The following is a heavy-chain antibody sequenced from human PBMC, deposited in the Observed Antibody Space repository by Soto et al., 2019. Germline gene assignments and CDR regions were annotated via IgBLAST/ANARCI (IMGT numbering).Heavy chain of an antibody. D-gene: IGHD3-9*01. CDR3: ARSLGYDILTGYYTDAFDI. V-gene: IGHV3-21*01. J-gene: IGHJ3*02. CDR2: ISSSSSYI. Sequence: PGGSLRLSCAASGFTFSSYSMNWVRQAPGKGLEWVSSISSSSSYIYYADSVKGRFTISRDNAKNSLYLQMNSLRAEDTAVYYCARSLGYDILTGYYTDAFDIWGQGTMVTVSS. CDR1: GFTFSSYS.